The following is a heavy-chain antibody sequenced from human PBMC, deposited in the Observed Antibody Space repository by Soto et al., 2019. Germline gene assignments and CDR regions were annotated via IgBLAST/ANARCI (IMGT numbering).Heavy chain of an antibody. CDR2: INAGNGNT. CDR3: ARDFRYCSGGSCYWAY. J-gene: IGHJ4*02. CDR1: GYTFTSYA. Sequence: ASVKVSSKASGYTFTSYAMHWVRQAPGQRLEWMGWINAGNGNTKYSQKFQGRVTITRDTSASTAYMELSSLRSEDTAVYYCARDFRYCSGGSCYWAYWGQGTLVTVSS. V-gene: IGHV1-3*01. D-gene: IGHD2-15*01.